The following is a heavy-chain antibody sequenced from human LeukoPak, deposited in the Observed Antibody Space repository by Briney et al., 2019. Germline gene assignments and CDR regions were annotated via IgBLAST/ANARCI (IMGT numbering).Heavy chain of an antibody. V-gene: IGHV1-8*01. D-gene: IGHD2-15*01. J-gene: IGHJ5*02. CDR3: ATAYCSGGSCGAWFDP. CDR2: MNPNSGNT. Sequence: GASVTVSCKASGYTFTSYDINWVRQATGQGLEWMGWMNPNSGNTGYAQKFQGRVTMTRNTSISTAYMELSSLRSEDTAVYYCATAYCSGGSCGAWFDPWGQGTLVTVSS. CDR1: GYTFTSYD.